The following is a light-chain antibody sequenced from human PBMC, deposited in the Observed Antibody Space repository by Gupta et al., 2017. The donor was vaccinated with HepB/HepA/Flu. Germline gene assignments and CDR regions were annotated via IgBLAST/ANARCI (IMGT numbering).Light chain of an antibody. V-gene: IGKV3-11*01. J-gene: IGKJ4*01. CDR3: QQRSKWPVT. Sequence: EILLTQSPATLSLSPGERATLSCRASQSVSRNLAWYQQKPGQAPRLLIYYASNRATGIPARFSGSGSGTDFTLTISSLEPEDFAVYYCQQRSKWPVTFGGGTKVEIK. CDR1: QSVSRN. CDR2: YAS.